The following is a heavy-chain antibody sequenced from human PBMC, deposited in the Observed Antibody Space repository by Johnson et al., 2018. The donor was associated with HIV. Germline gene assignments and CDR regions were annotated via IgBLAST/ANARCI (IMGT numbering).Heavy chain of an antibody. V-gene: IGHV3-30*14. J-gene: IGHJ3*02. CDR2: ISYDAGKK. Sequence: QVQLVESGGGVVQPGRSLRIYCAVSEFSLSNYAMHWVRLAPGKGLQWMAVISYDAGKKYYADSVKGIFTISRDNSKNTLYLQMNSLRAEDTAVYYCAKGPKYDYVWGGDAFDIWGHGTMVTVSS. D-gene: IGHD3-16*01. CDR1: EFSLSNYA. CDR3: AKGPKYDYVWGGDAFDI.